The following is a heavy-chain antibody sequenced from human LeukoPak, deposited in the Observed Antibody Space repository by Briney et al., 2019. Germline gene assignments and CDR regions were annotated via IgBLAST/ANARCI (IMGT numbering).Heavy chain of an antibody. J-gene: IGHJ4*02. CDR3: AREFCQGGSTSCYNMDY. V-gene: IGHV3-48*01. Sequence: GGSLRLSCAASGFTFSSYGMNWVRQAPGKGLEWISYISSNRNTIYYADSVKGRFTISRDNAKNSLYLQMNSLRAEDTAVYYCAREFCQGGSTSCYNMDYWGQGTLVTVSS. CDR1: GFTFSSYG. D-gene: IGHD2-2*02. CDR2: ISSNRNTI.